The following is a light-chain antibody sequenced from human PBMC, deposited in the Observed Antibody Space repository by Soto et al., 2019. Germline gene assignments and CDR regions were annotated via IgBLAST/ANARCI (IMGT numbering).Light chain of an antibody. Sequence: QSALTQPASVSGSPGQSITISCTGTSSDVGNYKYVSWYQQHPGKAPKLMIYEVSNRPSGVSNRFSGSKSGNTASLTISGLQDECETDYYCFSYTSSGTYVFGTGIKLTGL. V-gene: IGLV2-14*01. CDR2: EVS. CDR3: FSYTSSGTYV. J-gene: IGLJ1*01. CDR1: SSDVGNYKY.